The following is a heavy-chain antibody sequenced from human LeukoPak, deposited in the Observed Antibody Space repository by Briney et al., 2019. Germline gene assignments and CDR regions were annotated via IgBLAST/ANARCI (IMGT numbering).Heavy chain of an antibody. CDR1: GFTFSSSA. CDR2: ISGSGGST. J-gene: IGHJ4*02. Sequence: QTGGSLRLSCAASGFTFSSSAMSWVRQVPGKGLERVSTISGSGGSTYYADSVKGRFTISRDNSKNTLYLQMNSLRAGDTAVYYCAKFGPVVTTGYWGQGTLVTVSS. V-gene: IGHV3-23*01. D-gene: IGHD3-10*01. CDR3: AKFGPVVTTGY.